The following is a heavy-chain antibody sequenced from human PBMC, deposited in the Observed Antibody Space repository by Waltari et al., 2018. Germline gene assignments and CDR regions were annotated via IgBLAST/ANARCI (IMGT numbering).Heavy chain of an antibody. CDR1: GFTFSSYG. CDR3: VKSMTVTTGSLDS. J-gene: IGHJ4*02. CDR2: IGYDGSLK. Sequence: QVLLVESGGGVVQPGGSLSLSCATSGFTFSSYGMPWVRQAPGKGLEWVAVIGYDGSLKYYADSVKGRFTISRDTSKNTVYLEMNSLRVEDTALYYCVKSMTVTTGSLDSWGQGTPVSVSS. V-gene: IGHV3-33*06. D-gene: IGHD4-17*01.